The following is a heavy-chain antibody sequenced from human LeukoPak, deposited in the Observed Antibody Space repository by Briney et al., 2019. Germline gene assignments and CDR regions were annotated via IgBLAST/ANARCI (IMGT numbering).Heavy chain of an antibody. V-gene: IGHV1-69*04. CDR3: ATTNDGGGYQWGDFFDF. Sequence: GSPVKVSCKASGGTSNSHAISWVRQAPGQGLGWMGRIIPNLGTTNRAQNFQDRVTLTADKSTNTAYMELTSLTSDDTAVYYCATTNDGGGYQWGDFFDFWGQGTLVTVSS. J-gene: IGHJ4*02. D-gene: IGHD3-22*01. CDR2: IIPNLGTT. CDR1: GGTSNSHA.